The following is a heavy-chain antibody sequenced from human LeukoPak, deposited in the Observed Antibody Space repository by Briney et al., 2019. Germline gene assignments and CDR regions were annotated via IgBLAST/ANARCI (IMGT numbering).Heavy chain of an antibody. CDR3: ARDSGGSASHGFDAFDI. D-gene: IGHD3-10*01. J-gene: IGHJ3*02. Sequence: LGGSLTLSCAVSGFTHSNFWMNWVRHAPGKGLEWVANIKPDGGAKSHVDSVKGRFTLPRHNPKHPLPLKTNSLRAEDTAVYYCARDSGGSASHGFDAFDIWGQGTMVTVSS. CDR2: IKPDGGAK. V-gene: IGHV3-7*01. CDR1: GFTHSNFW.